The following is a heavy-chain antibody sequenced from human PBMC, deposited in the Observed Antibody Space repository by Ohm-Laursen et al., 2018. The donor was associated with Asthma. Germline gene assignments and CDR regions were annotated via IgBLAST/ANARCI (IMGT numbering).Heavy chain of an antibody. CDR1: GGSVSSGSYY. CDR2: IYYSGRT. V-gene: IGHV4-61*01. CDR3: ARLTVDTAMITV. D-gene: IGHD5-18*01. J-gene: IGHJ4*02. Sequence: SDTLSLTCTVSGGSVSSGSYYWSWIRQPPGKGLEWIGYIYYSGRTNYNPSLKSRVTISVDTSKNQFSLKLSSVTAADTAVYYCARLTVDTAMITVWGQGTLVTVSS.